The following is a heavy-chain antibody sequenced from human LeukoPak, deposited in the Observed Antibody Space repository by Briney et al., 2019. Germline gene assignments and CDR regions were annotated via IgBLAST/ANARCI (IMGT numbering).Heavy chain of an antibody. J-gene: IGHJ4*02. D-gene: IGHD6-6*01. CDR3: AKIMGSSPSTAYFAY. CDR1: GFTLSSYA. V-gene: IGHV3-23*01. CDR2: ISGSGGHI. Sequence: TGGSLRLSCAACGFTLSSYAINCVPHAPGKGGECRSAISGSGGHIYYADSLKGRFTISRDNSKNTAYLEMNSLRAEDTAVYHCAKIMGSSPSTAYFAYWGQGTLVTVSS.